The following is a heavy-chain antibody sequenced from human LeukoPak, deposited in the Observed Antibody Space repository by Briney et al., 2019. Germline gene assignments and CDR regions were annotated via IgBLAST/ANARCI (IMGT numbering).Heavy chain of an antibody. Sequence: GGSLRLSCSGSGFTFSSYAMHWVRQAPGKGLEYVSGISSNGGSTYYADSMKGRFIISRDNSKNTLYLQMSSLRAEDTAVYYCRAVGWDSKDYWGQGILVTVSS. CDR2: ISSNGGST. CDR1: GFTFSSYA. D-gene: IGHD3-22*01. CDR3: RAVGWDSKDY. V-gene: IGHV3-64D*09. J-gene: IGHJ4*02.